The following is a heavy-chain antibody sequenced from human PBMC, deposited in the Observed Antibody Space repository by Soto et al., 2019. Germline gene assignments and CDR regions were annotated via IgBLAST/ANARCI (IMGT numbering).Heavy chain of an antibody. CDR3: ARSEYYDFWSGYYDYYYYAMDV. Sequence: SETLSLTCTVSGGSISSYYWSWIRQPPGKGLEWIGYIYYSGSTNYNPSLKSRVTISVDTSKNQFSLKLSSVTAADTAVYYCARSEYYDFWSGYYDYYYYAMDVWGQGTTVTVSS. J-gene: IGHJ6*02. CDR1: GGSISSYY. V-gene: IGHV4-59*01. CDR2: IYYSGST. D-gene: IGHD3-3*01.